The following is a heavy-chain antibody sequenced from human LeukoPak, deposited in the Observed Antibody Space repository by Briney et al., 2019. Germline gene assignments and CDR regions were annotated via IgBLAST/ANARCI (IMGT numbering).Heavy chain of an antibody. J-gene: IGHJ4*02. Sequence: GGSLRLSCAASGFTFSSYSMNWVRQAPGKGLEWVSYISSSSTIIYYADSVKGRFTISRDNAKNSLYLQMNSLRAEDTAVYYCARGIAARPEYWGQGTLVIVSS. CDR2: ISSSSTII. CDR1: GFTFSSYS. V-gene: IGHV3-48*01. CDR3: ARGIAARPEY. D-gene: IGHD6-6*01.